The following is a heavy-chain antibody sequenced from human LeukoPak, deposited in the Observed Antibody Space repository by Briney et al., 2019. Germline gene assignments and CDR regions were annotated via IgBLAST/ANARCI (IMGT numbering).Heavy chain of an antibody. D-gene: IGHD3-22*01. CDR1: GLTFSDHY. CDR2: TRNKANSYTT. Sequence: GGSLRLSCAASGLTFSDHYMDWVRQAPGKGLEWVGRTRNKANSYTTEYAASVKSRFTISRDDSKNSLYLQMNSLKTEDTAVYYCARGSSGYYYWGQGTLVTVSS. CDR3: ARGSSGYYY. J-gene: IGHJ4*02. V-gene: IGHV3-72*01.